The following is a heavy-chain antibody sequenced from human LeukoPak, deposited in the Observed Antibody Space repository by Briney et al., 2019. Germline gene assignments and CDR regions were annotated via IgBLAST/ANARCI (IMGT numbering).Heavy chain of an antibody. CDR1: GFSFSYYT. V-gene: IGHV3-30*04. CDR3: AKEHPSKIVVTGKELDYYFDY. J-gene: IGHJ4*02. CDR2: ITYDGSKK. D-gene: IGHD6-19*01. Sequence: GGSLRLSCAASGFSFSYYTMHWFRQAPGKGLEWVALITYDGSKKYYADSAKGRFTISRDNSKNTLYVQMNSLRAEDSAVYFCAKEHPSKIVVTGKELDYYFDYWGQGTPVTVSS.